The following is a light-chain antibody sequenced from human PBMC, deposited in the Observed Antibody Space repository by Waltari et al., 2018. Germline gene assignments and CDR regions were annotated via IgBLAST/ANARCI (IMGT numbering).Light chain of an antibody. J-gene: IGLJ2*01. Sequence: QSALTQPASVSGSPGQSITISCTGTSIDIGPYNYVSWYKQHPGKAPKLVIFDVSNRPSGVSDRFSGSKSGDTSSLTISGLQAEDEADYYCNSYTTSSTVVFGGGTTLTVL. CDR3: NSYTTSSTVV. CDR2: DVS. CDR1: SIDIGPYNY. V-gene: IGLV2-14*03.